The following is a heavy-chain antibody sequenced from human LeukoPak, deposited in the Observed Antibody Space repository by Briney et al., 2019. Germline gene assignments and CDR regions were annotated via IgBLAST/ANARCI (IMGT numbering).Heavy chain of an antibody. D-gene: IGHD4-17*01. CDR3: AKDQNTVATAPFDY. J-gene: IGHJ4*02. CDR1: GFTLTSYA. CDR2: INSAGST. V-gene: IGHV3-23*01. Sequence: GGSLRLSCVASGFTLTSYAMSWVRQAPGKGLEWVSAINSAGSTYYGDSVRGRFTISRDNSKNVLHLQMNSLRAEDTALYYCAKDQNTVATAPFDYWGLGTLVTVSS.